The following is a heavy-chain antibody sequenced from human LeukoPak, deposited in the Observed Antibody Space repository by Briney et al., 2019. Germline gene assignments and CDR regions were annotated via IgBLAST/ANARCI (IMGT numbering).Heavy chain of an antibody. CDR1: GFTFSSYA. D-gene: IGHD6-19*01. V-gene: IGHV3-43*02. CDR2: ISGDADAT. CDR3: AKRGSAWYYFDS. Sequence: GGSLRLSCAASGFTFSSYAIHWVRQAPGRGLEWVSLISGDADATYHADSVEGRFTVARDNTKNSIYLQMNSLRTEDTALYFCAKRGSAWYYFDSWGQGTLVTVSS. J-gene: IGHJ4*02.